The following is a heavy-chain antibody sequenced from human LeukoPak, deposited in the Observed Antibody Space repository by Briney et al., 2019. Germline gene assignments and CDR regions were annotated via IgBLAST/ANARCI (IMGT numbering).Heavy chain of an antibody. D-gene: IGHD3-16*02. CDR2: INPSGSST. CDR1: GYTFTSHY. J-gene: IGHJ5*02. CDR3: ASDNSVGDIAWWFDP. Sequence: GASVKVSCKPSGYTFTSHYMHWVRQAPAQGLEWMGLINPSGSSTLYAQKFQGRVTMTRDMSTTTDYMELSSLRSEDTAVYYCASDNSVGDIAWWFDPWGQGTLVTVSS. V-gene: IGHV1-46*01.